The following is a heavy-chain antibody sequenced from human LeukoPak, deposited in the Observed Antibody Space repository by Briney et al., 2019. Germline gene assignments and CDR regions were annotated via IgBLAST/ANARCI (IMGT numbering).Heavy chain of an antibody. CDR3: AYGGYEYFQH. Sequence: SVKVSCKASGYTFTDSYMHWVRQAPGQGLEWIGGIIPIFGTANYAQKFQGRVTITADESTSTAYMELSSLRSEDTAAYYCAYGGYEYFQHWGQGTLVTVSS. J-gene: IGHJ1*01. CDR2: IIPIFGTA. CDR1: GYTFTDSY. D-gene: IGHD4-17*01. V-gene: IGHV1-69*13.